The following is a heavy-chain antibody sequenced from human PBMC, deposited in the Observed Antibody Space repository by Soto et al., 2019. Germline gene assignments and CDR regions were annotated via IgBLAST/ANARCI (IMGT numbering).Heavy chain of an antibody. J-gene: IGHJ3*02. CDR1: GFTFSTYT. D-gene: IGHD2-21*02. CDR2: ITGGGEYT. V-gene: IGHV3-23*01. Sequence: GSLRLSCAASGFTFSTYTMNWVRQAPGTGPVWVSAITGGGEYTSYADSVKGRFTVSRDNSKNTLYLQMSSLRGEDTAVYYCAKGRCGGNCNSGQWVFDIWGQGTMVTVSS. CDR3: AKGRCGGNCNSGQWVFDI.